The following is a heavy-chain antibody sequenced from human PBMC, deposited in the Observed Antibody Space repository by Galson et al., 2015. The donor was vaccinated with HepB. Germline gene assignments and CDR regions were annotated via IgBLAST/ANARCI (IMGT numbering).Heavy chain of an antibody. V-gene: IGHV5-51*03. CDR2: IYPGDSDT. D-gene: IGHD3/OR15-3a*01. CDR3: ARRGYDSWTGFLGSWYFDL. CDR1: GYSFTKNW. Sequence: QSGAEVKKPGESLKISCQASGYSFTKNWIGWVRQMPGKGLEWMGIIYPGDSDTKYSPSFQGQVTISVDKSITTAYLQWSSLKASDTAVYYCARRGYDSWTGFLGSWYFDLWGRGTLVTVSS. J-gene: IGHJ2*01.